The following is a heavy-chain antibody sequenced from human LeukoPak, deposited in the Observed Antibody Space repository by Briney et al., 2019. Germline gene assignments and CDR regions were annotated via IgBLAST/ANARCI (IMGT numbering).Heavy chain of an antibody. D-gene: IGHD6-19*01. V-gene: IGHV4-59*08. J-gene: IGHJ4*02. CDR3: ARLTNGWWPDY. CDR2: IYYGGST. Sequence: KPSQTLSLTCTVAGGSISSYYWSWIRQHPGKGLEWIGYIYYGGSTNYNPSLKSRVTISVDTSKNQFSLKLSSVTAADTAVYYCARLTNGWWPDYWGQGTLVTVSS. CDR1: GGSISSYY.